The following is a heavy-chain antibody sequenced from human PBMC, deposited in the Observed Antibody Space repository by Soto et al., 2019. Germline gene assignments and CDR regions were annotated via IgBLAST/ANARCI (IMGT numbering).Heavy chain of an antibody. Sequence: GASVKVSCKASGYTFTSYYMHWVRQAPGQGLEWMGIINPSGGSTSYAQKFQGRVTMTRDTSTSTVYMELSSLRSEDTAVYYCARDSPSAYDSSGYYGPYDAFDIWGQGTMVTVSS. V-gene: IGHV1-46*01. D-gene: IGHD3-22*01. CDR2: INPSGGST. CDR1: GYTFTSYY. J-gene: IGHJ3*02. CDR3: ARDSPSAYDSSGYYGPYDAFDI.